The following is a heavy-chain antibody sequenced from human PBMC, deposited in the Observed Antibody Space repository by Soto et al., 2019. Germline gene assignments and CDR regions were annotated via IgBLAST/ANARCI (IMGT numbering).Heavy chain of an antibody. CDR1: SGSISSSNW. Sequence: SETLSLTCAVSSGSISSSNWWSWVRQPPGKGLEWIGEIYHSGSTNYNPSLKSRVTISVDKSKNQFSLKLSSVTAADTAVYYCARSLGGAAADPFDYWGQGTLVTVSS. CDR3: ARSLGGAAADPFDY. J-gene: IGHJ4*02. D-gene: IGHD6-13*01. CDR2: IYHSGST. V-gene: IGHV4-4*02.